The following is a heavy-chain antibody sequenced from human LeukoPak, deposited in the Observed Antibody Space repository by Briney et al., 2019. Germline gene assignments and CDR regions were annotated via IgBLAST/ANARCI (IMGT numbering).Heavy chain of an antibody. CDR3: ATSYDYYFFYMDV. D-gene: IGHD2-21*01. J-gene: IGHJ6*03. CDR1: GASPTSGSHY. CDR2: IHSSGIT. Sequence: SQTLSLTCTVSGASPTSGSHYWSWPRHPAGRGLEWIGRIHSSGITIHNSSLKSRVTMSVDASKNQFSLSLSSVTAADTAVYYCATSYDYYFFYMDVWGKGTTVTVSS. V-gene: IGHV4-61*02.